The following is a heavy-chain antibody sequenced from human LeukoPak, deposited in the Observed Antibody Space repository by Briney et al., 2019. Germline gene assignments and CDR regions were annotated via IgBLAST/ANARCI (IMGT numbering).Heavy chain of an antibody. CDR3: ARVPFYDYVWGSYRYYGMDV. Sequence: SETLSLTCAVYGGSFSGYYWSWIRQPPGKGLEWIGEINHSGSTNYNPSLKSRVTISVDTSMNQFSLKLSSVTAADTAVYYCARVPFYDYVWGSYRYYGMDVWGKGTTVTVSS. D-gene: IGHD3-16*02. CDR1: GGSFSGYY. CDR2: INHSGST. V-gene: IGHV4-34*01. J-gene: IGHJ6*04.